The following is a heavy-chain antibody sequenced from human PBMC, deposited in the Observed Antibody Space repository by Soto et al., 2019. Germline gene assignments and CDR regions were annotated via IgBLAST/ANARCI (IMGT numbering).Heavy chain of an antibody. V-gene: IGHV2-5*02. CDR2: IYLDDDK. Sequence: SGPTLVNPTETLTLTCTFSGLSRSNSGVGVGWFRQPPGKALEWLALIYLDDDKRYSPSLKSRLTITKDTSKNQVVLTMTKKEPVNTPTYYCAHGPGSEVGFAFDAWGKGKMVTVSS. D-gene: IGHD5-12*01. CDR1: GLSRSNSGVG. J-gene: IGHJ3*01. CDR3: AHGPGSEVGFAFDA.